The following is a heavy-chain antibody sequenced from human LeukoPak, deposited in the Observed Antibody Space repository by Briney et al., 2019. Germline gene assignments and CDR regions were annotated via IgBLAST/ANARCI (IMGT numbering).Heavy chain of an antibody. V-gene: IGHV1-8*01. Sequence: ASVKVSCKASGYTFTSYDINWVRQATGQGLEWMGWMNPNSGNTGHAQKFQDRVAMTRNTSISTAYMELNSLASEDTAVYYCARGQGSHGQQLGDYWGQGTLVTVSS. CDR2: MNPNSGNT. J-gene: IGHJ4*02. D-gene: IGHD6-13*01. CDR3: ARGQGSHGQQLGDY. CDR1: GYTFTSYD.